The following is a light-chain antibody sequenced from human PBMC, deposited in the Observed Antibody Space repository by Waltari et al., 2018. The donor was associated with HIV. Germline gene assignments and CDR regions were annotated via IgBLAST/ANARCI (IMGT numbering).Light chain of an antibody. J-gene: IGKJ1*01. V-gene: IGKV2-28*01. CDR3: MQGLQIPRT. Sequence: EIILTQSPLSLPVISGEPASISCRSNQSLLHSDGYNYLDWYLQKPGQSPQLLIYLRANRASGVPDRFSGSGSGTDFTLKISRVEAEDVGVYYCMQGLQIPRTFGQGTKVEIK. CDR2: LRA. CDR1: QSLLHSDGYNY.